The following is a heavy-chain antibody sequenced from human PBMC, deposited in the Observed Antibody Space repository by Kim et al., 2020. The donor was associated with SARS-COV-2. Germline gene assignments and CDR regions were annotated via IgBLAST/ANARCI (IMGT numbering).Heavy chain of an antibody. V-gene: IGHV6-1*01. CDR3: ARDLGLRLFFDY. D-gene: IGHD5-12*01. J-gene: IGHJ4*02. Sequence: DYAVSVKSRITINPDTYKNQFSLQLDSVTPEDTAVYYWARDLGLRLFFDYWGQGTLVTVSS.